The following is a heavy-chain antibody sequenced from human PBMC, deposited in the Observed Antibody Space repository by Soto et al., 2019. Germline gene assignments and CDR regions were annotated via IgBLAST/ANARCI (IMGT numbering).Heavy chain of an antibody. J-gene: IGHJ6*02. V-gene: IGHV4-31*03. CDR2: IYYSGST. Sequence: PSETLSLTCTVSGGSISSGGYYWSWIRQHPGKGLEWIGYIYYSGSTYYNPSLKSRVTISVDTSKNQFSLKLSSVTAADTAVYYCARWTTPGETTLGRSSYYGMDVWGQGTTVTVSS. D-gene: IGHD1-7*01. CDR1: GGSISSGGYY. CDR3: ARWTTPGETTLGRSSYYGMDV.